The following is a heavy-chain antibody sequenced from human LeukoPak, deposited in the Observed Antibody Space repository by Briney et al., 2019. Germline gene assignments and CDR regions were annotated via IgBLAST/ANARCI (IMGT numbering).Heavy chain of an antibody. V-gene: IGHV3-21*01. J-gene: IGHJ6*02. CDR1: GFTFSSHS. CDR2: ITSSSNYI. Sequence: PGGSLRLSCAASGFTFSSHSMNWVRQAPGKGLEWVSSITSSSNYIFYADSVEGRFTISRDNAKNSLYLQMNSLRAEDTAVYYCARDLVVVTGIPGYYYGMDVWGQGTTVTVSS. CDR3: ARDLVVVTGIPGYYYGMDV. D-gene: IGHD2-21*02.